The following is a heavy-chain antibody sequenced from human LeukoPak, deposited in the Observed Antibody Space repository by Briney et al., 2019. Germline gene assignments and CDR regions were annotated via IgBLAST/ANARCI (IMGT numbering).Heavy chain of an antibody. Sequence: GASVKVSCKASGYSFSDYYIHWLRQAPGQGLEWMGWINPDSGGTNYAQSFQGRVTMTRDTSITTVYMELSRLRSDGTAVFYCTREARAGNWFDPWGQGTPVIVSS. D-gene: IGHD5-12*01. CDR2: INPDSGGT. V-gene: IGHV1-2*02. CDR3: TREARAGNWFDP. J-gene: IGHJ5*02. CDR1: GYSFSDYY.